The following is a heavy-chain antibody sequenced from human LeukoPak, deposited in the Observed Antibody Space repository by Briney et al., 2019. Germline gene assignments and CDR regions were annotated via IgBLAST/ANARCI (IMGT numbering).Heavy chain of an antibody. CDR2: ITSSSTYI. J-gene: IGHJ6*04. D-gene: IGHD3-10*02. CDR3: AELGITMIGGV. CDR1: GFTFSTYT. Sequence: GGSLRLSCAASGFTFSTYTMNWVRQAPGKGLEWVSSITSSSTYIYYADSVKGRFTISRDNAKNSLYLQMNSLRAEDTAVYYCAELGITMIGGVWGKGTTVTISS. V-gene: IGHV3-21*01.